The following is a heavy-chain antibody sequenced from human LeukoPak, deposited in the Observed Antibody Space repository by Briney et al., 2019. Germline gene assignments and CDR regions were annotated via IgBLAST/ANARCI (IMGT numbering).Heavy chain of an antibody. CDR1: GFTFSTYG. V-gene: IGHV3-23*01. CDR2: ISGSAART. D-gene: IGHD5-24*01. CDR3: ARGRDGYGY. J-gene: IGHJ4*02. Sequence: GGSLRLSCAASGFTFSTYGMTWVRQAPGRGLEWVSAISGSAARTFYADSVKGRFTISRDNSKNTLSLQMSSLRAEDTAVYYCARGRDGYGYWGQGTLVTVSS.